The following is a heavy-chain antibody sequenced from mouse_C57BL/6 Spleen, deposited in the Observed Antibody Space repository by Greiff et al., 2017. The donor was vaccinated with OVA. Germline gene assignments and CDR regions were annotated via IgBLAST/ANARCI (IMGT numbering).Heavy chain of an antibody. Sequence: QVQLQQPGAELVRPGSSVKLSCKASGYTFTSYWMHWVKQRPIQGLEWIGNIDPSDSETPYNQKFKDKATLTVDKSSSTAYMQLSSLTSEDSAVYYCAREGGNLYYFDYWGQGTTLTVSS. CDR1: GYTFTSYW. D-gene: IGHD1-1*02. CDR2: IDPSDSET. V-gene: IGHV1-52*01. J-gene: IGHJ2*01. CDR3: AREGGNLYYFDY.